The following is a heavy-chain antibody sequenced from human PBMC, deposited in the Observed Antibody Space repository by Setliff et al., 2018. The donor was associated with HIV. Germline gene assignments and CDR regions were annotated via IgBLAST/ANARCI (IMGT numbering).Heavy chain of an antibody. V-gene: IGHV3-21*01. CDR1: GFTFSSYS. J-gene: IGHJ6*03. CDR3: ARDQPRITMIVVVPFPMDV. D-gene: IGHD3-22*01. CDR2: ISSSSSYI. Sequence: SCAASGFTFSSYSMNWVRQAPGKGLEWVSSISSSSSYIYYADSVKGRFTISRDNAKNSLYLQMNSLRAEDTAVYYCARDQPRITMIVVVPFPMDVWGKGTTVTVSS.